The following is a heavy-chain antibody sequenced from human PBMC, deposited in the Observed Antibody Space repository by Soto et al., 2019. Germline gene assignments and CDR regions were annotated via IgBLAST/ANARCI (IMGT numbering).Heavy chain of an antibody. V-gene: IGHV1-69*01. CDR1: RGTFSSYA. CDR2: IIPIFGTA. CDR3: ARAERGYSYGYYYYGMDV. D-gene: IGHD5-18*01. J-gene: IGHJ6*02. Sequence: QVQLVQSGAEVKKPGSSVKVSCKASRGTFSSYAISWVRQAPGQGLEWMGGIIPIFGTANYAQKFQGRVTITADESTSTAYMELSSLRSEDTAVYYCARAERGYSYGYYYYGMDVWGQGTTVTVSS.